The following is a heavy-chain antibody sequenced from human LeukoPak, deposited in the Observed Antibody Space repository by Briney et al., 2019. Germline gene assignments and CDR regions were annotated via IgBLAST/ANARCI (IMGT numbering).Heavy chain of an antibody. D-gene: IGHD5-24*01. CDR1: GCCISSYY. V-gene: IGHV4-59*01. CDR3: AGRVWRRDRYNLSAFDI. Sequence: SETLSLTCKVSGCCISSYYWNWIRQPPGKGLEWIGYIYYSGSTNYNPSLKSRVTISVDTSKNQFSLKLSSVTAADTAVYYRAGRVWRRDRYNLSAFDIWGQGTMVTVSS. CDR2: IYYSGST. J-gene: IGHJ3*02.